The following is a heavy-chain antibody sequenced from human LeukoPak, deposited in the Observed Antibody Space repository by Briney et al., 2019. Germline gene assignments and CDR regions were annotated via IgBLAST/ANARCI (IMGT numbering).Heavy chain of an antibody. Sequence: GASVKVSCKASGGTFSSYAISWVRQAPGQGLEWMGGIIPIFGTANYAQKFQGRVTITADKSTSTAYMELSSLRSEDTAVYYCAREGYCSGGSCHSGFDYWGQGTLVTVSS. J-gene: IGHJ4*02. D-gene: IGHD2-15*01. V-gene: IGHV1-69*06. CDR2: IIPIFGTA. CDR3: AREGYCSGGSCHSGFDY. CDR1: GGTFSSYA.